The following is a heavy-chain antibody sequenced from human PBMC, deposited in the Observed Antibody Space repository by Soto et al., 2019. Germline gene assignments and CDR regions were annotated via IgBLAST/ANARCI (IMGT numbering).Heavy chain of an antibody. J-gene: IGHJ6*02. CDR2: ISGSGGST. CDR1: GFTLSKYA. D-gene: IGHD2-15*01. CDR3: PYCISGNCRSRGYGVVD. V-gene: IGHV3-23*01. Sequence: GGSLRLSCAATGFTLSKYAMSWVRQAPGKGLEWVSGISGSGGSTYYADSVKGRFTISRDNSKNTLHLQMNNLRAEDTAVYYCPYCISGNCRSRGYGVVDWGQGRTLTVPS.